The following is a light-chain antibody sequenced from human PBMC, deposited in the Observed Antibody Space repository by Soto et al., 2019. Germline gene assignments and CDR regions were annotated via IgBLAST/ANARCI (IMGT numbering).Light chain of an antibody. CDR1: HGITNF. Sequence: DIQMTQSPSSLSASVGDRVTITCRASHGITNFLAWYQQKPGKVPKLLIYEASTLQSGVPSRFSGSGSGTDFTLTISSLQPEDVATYYCQKYNSAPSFGGGTKVDIK. CDR3: QKYNSAPS. CDR2: EAS. V-gene: IGKV1-27*01. J-gene: IGKJ4*01.